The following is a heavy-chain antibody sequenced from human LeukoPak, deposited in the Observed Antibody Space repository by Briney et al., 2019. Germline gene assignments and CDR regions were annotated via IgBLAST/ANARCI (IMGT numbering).Heavy chain of an antibody. Sequence: GGSLRLSCAASGFTFSTYRMHWVRQAPGKGLVWVSHVDIDGSSATYADSVKGRFTISRDNAKNTLFLQMNSLRVEDTAVYYCSRGRYYLDSWGQGTLVTVSS. CDR3: SRGRYYLDS. J-gene: IGHJ4*02. V-gene: IGHV3-74*01. D-gene: IGHD3-16*01. CDR2: VDIDGSSA. CDR1: GFTFSTYR.